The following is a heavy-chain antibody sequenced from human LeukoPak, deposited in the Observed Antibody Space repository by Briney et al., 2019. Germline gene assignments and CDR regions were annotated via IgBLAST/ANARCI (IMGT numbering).Heavy chain of an antibody. J-gene: IGHJ4*02. CDR2: IYPGDSDT. Sequence: GESLKISCKGSGYSFTSYWIGWVRQMPGKGLEWMGIIYPGDSDTRYSPSFQGQVTISADKSISTAYLQWSSLKASDTAMYYCARNLGRDFWSGYYYYWGQGTLATVSS. D-gene: IGHD3-3*01. CDR1: GYSFTSYW. CDR3: ARNLGRDFWSGYYYY. V-gene: IGHV5-51*01.